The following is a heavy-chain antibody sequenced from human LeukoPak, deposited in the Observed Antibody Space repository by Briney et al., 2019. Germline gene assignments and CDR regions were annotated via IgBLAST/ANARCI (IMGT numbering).Heavy chain of an antibody. D-gene: IGHD3-10*01. CDR3: ARHGRGYYNGMDV. CDR2: IYYSGST. Sequence: SETLSLTCTVSGGSISSYYWSWIRQPPGKGLEWIGYIYYSGSTNYNPSLKSRVIISVDTSKNQFSLKVSSVTAADTAVYYCARHGRGYYNGMDVWGQGTTVTDSS. CDR1: GGSISSYY. V-gene: IGHV4-59*08. J-gene: IGHJ6*02.